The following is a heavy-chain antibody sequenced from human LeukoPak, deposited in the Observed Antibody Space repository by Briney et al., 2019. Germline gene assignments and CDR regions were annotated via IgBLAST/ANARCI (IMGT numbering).Heavy chain of an antibody. CDR3: ARDPYSSSWSYYFDY. V-gene: IGHV3-21*04. CDR2: ISSSSEHI. J-gene: IGHJ4*02. Sequence: GGSLRLSCAASGFTFSTYHMNWVRQAPGKGLEWVSSISSSSEHIFYADSVKGRFTISRDNARNSLYLQMNSLRTEDTAVYYCARDPYSSSWSYYFDYWGQGTLVTVSS. D-gene: IGHD6-13*01. CDR1: GFTFSTYH.